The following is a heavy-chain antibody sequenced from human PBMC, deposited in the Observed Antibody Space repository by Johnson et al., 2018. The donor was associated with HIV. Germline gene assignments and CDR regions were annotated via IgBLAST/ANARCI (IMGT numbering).Heavy chain of an antibody. CDR3: AREGVVGVKDGLI. Sequence: VQLVESGGGLVQPGGSLRLSCAASGLTVTDNYISWVRQAPGKGLEWVSGIYGRNSTYYADSVKGRFTISRDKSKNTLSLQMNSLRAEDTAVYYCAREGVVGVKDGLIWGQGTMVTVSS. J-gene: IGHJ3*02. D-gene: IGHD1-26*01. V-gene: IGHV3-66*01. CDR2: IYGRNST. CDR1: GLTVTDNY.